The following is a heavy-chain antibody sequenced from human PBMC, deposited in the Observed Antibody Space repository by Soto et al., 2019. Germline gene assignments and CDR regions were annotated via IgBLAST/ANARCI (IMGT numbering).Heavy chain of an antibody. CDR1: EIPIGNYV. CDR2: ISGSGGST. D-gene: IGHD6-13*01. Sequence: GGFQGLSNAASEIPIGNYVMSGVRPIPGEGLEWVSAISGSGGSTYYADSVKGRFTISRDNSKNTLYLQMNGLRAEDTAVYYCAKAPIAAAGPVDDWGQGTLVTVSS. V-gene: IGHV3-23*01. J-gene: IGHJ4*02. CDR3: AKAPIAAAGPVDD.